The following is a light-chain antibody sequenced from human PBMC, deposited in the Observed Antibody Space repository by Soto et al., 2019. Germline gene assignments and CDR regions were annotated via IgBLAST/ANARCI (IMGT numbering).Light chain of an antibody. CDR3: SSYAGSSTWV. J-gene: IGLJ3*02. Sequence: QSALTQPASVSGSPGQSITISCSGTSSDVGSYNFVSWYQQHPGKAPKLMIYGVSKRPSGISNRFSGSKSGNTASLTISGLQGEDEADYYCSSYAGSSTWVFGGGTKLTVL. V-gene: IGLV2-23*02. CDR2: GVS. CDR1: SSDVGSYNF.